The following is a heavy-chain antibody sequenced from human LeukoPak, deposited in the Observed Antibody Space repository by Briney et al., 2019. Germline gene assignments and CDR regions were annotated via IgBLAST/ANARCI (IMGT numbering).Heavy chain of an antibody. D-gene: IGHD2-21*02. J-gene: IGHJ3*02. CDR2: IVPIFSTA. CDR3: AKGDIVVVTAIQHAFDI. V-gene: IGHV1-69*06. Sequence: SVKVSCKASGGTFSSYAISWVRQAPGQGLEWMGRIVPIFSTANYAQKFQGRVTITADKSTSTAYMELSSLRSEDTAVYYCAKGDIVVVTAIQHAFDIWGQGTMVTVSS. CDR1: GGTFSSYA.